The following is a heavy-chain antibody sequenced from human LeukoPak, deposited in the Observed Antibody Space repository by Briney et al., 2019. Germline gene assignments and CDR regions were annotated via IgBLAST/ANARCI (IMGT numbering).Heavy chain of an antibody. CDR1: GFTFSSYS. J-gene: IGHJ3*02. CDR2: ISSSSYI. Sequence: GGSLRLSCAASGFTFSSYSMNWVRQAPGKGLEWVSSISSSSYIYYADSVKGRFTISRDNSKNTLYLQMNSLRAEDTAVYYCARGTLGPYRGAFDIWGQGTMVTVSS. D-gene: IGHD2-2*02. CDR3: ARGTLGPYRGAFDI. V-gene: IGHV3-21*01.